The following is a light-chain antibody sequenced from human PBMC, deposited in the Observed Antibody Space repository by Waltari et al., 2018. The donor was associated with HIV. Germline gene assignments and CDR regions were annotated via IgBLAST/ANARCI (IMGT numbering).Light chain of an antibody. CDR1: SSDIGGHYS. J-gene: IGLJ3*02. Sequence: QSALTQPASVSGSPGQSITISCTGTSSDIGGHYSVSWYQQLPGTAPKLMIYAVTYRPSGVSNRFSGSKSGNTASLTISGLQGEDEADYYCLSYTITNTLVFGGGTKLTVL. CDR3: LSYTITNTLV. V-gene: IGLV2-14*01. CDR2: AVT.